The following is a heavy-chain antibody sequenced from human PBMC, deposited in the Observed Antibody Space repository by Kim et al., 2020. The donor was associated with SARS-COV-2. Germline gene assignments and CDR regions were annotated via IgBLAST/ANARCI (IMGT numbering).Heavy chain of an antibody. Sequence: GGSLRLSCAASGFTFSSYAMHWVRQAPGKGLEWVAVISYDGSNKYYADSVKGRFTISRDNSKNTLYLQMNSLRAEDTAVYYCARDRRAFPHYYYGMDVWG. D-gene: IGHD2-21*01. CDR1: GFTFSSYA. CDR2: ISYDGSNK. CDR3: ARDRRAFPHYYYGMDV. J-gene: IGHJ6*01. V-gene: IGHV3-30-3*01.